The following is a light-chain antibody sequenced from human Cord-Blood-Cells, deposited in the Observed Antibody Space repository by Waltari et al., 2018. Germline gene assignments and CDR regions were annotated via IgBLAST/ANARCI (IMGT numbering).Light chain of an antibody. CDR2: AAS. V-gene: IGKV1-39*01. CDR3: QQSYSTPLT. Sequence: IKMTQSPSPLSAHVGESVTITCRASQSISSYLNWYQQKPGKAPKLLIYAASSLQSGVPSRFSGSGSGTDFTLTISSLQPEDFATYYCQQSYSTPLTFGGGTKVEIK. CDR1: QSISSY. J-gene: IGKJ4*01.